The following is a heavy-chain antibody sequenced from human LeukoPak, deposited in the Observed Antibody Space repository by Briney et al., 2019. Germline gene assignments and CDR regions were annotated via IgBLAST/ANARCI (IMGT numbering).Heavy chain of an antibody. J-gene: IGHJ4*02. CDR1: GFTFSHYW. CDR3: ARSNWGPEY. V-gene: IGHV3-7*04. Sequence: GGSLRLSCAASGFTFSHYWMTWVRRAPGKGLEWAANINQDGSEKYYVDSVKGRFTISRDNAKNSLYLQMNSLRDEDTAVYFCARSNWGPEYWGQGTLVTVSS. D-gene: IGHD7-27*01. CDR2: INQDGSEK.